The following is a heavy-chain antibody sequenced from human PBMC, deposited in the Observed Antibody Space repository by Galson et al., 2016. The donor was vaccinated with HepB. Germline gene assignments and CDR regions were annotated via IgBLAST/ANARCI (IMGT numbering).Heavy chain of an antibody. J-gene: IGHJ5*02. CDR2: VYHGDTP. CDR1: GASVSSNAYY. CDR3: AGFDYDFWSGKHLSPPSFSFDH. Sequence: SETLSLTCIVSGASVSSNAYYWAWIRQPPGKRLEWIGSVYHGDTPFYSPSLERRVYIFLDTSNNRFSLGLNLMTAADTAVYFCAGFDYDFWSGKHLSPPSFSFDHWGPGALVTVSS. V-gene: IGHV4-39*07. D-gene: IGHD3-3*01.